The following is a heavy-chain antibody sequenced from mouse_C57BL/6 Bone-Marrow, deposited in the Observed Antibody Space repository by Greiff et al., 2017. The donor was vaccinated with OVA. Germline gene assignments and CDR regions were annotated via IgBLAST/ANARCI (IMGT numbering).Heavy chain of an antibody. Sequence: QVHVKQSGAELVRPGTSVKMSCKASGYTFTNYWIGWAKQRPGHGLEWIGDIYPGGGYTKYNEKFKGKATLTADKSSSTAYMQFRSLTSEDSAIYYCARRGWSAYAMDYWGQGTSVTVSS. CDR3: ARRGWSAYAMDY. J-gene: IGHJ4*01. D-gene: IGHD2-3*01. V-gene: IGHV1-63*01. CDR1: GYTFTNYW. CDR2: IYPGGGYT.